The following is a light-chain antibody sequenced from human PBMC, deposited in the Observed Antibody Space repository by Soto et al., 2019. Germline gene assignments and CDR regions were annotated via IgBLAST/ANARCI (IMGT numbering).Light chain of an antibody. Sequence: DIQLTQSPSFLSASVGDRVTITCRASQAISSYLAWYQQKPGKPPKLLIYGASTVQSDVPSRFSGSGSGTEFTLTVSSLQAEDSATYYCQQFNDYPLTFGGGTKVEIK. CDR2: GAS. J-gene: IGKJ4*01. CDR3: QQFNDYPLT. CDR1: QAISSY. V-gene: IGKV1-9*01.